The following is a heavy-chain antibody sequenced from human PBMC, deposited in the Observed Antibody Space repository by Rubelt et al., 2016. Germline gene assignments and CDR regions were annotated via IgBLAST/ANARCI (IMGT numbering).Heavy chain of an antibody. Sequence: QLQLRESGPGLVKPSETLSLTCTVSGGSISTRNYYWGWIRQAPGKGLEWIGSIYYSGSTYYNPSLRSRVTISVDTSKNQFSLKLRSVTATDTAVYYCARPNCGGDSFPGYFDLWGRGTLVTVSS. CDR3: ARPNCGGDSFPGYFDL. D-gene: IGHD2-21*02. CDR1: GGSISTRNYY. J-gene: IGHJ2*01. CDR2: IYYSGST. V-gene: IGHV4-39*01.